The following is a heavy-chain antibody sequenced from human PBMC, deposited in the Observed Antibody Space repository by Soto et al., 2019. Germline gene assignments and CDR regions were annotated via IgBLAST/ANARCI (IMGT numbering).Heavy chain of an antibody. CDR1: GFSLSTSGMC. D-gene: IGHD4-4*01. Sequence: SGPTLVNPTQTLTLTCTFSGFSLSTSGMCVSWIRQPPGKALEWLARIDWDDDKYYSTSLKTRLTISKDTSKNQVVLTMTNMDPVDTATYYCARIFSSEGNYVPHFDYWGQGTLVTVSS. J-gene: IGHJ4*02. CDR3: ARIFSSEGNYVPHFDY. V-gene: IGHV2-70*11. CDR2: IDWDDDK.